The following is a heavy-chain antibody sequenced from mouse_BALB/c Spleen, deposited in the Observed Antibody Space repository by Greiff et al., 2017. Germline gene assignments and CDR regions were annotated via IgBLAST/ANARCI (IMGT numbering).Heavy chain of an antibody. J-gene: IGHJ2*01. D-gene: IGHD3-1*01. CDR3: AREGPIQHGLLCFDY. Sequence: EVKLEESGPGLVKPSPSLSLTCSVTGYSFTSGYFWNWIRQFPGNKLEWRGYISYDGSNNYNPSLKNRITITRDTSKNQFFLKLNSVTTEDTATYYCAREGPIQHGLLCFDYWGQGTTRTVSS. CDR1: GYSFTSGYF. CDR2: ISYDGSN. V-gene: IGHV3-6*02.